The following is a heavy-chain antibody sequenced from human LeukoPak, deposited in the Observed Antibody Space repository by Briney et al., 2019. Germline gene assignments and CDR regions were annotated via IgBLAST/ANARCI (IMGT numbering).Heavy chain of an antibody. J-gene: IGHJ4*02. CDR2: INHSGST. CDR3: ARGRSTVTTFFYY. CDR1: GGSFSGYY. V-gene: IGHV4-34*01. D-gene: IGHD4-17*01. Sequence: SETPSLTCAVYGGSFSGYYWSWIRQPPGKGLEWIGEINHSGSTNYNPSLKSRVTISVDTSKNQFSLKLSSVTAADTAVYYCARGRSTVTTFFYYWGQGTLVTVSS.